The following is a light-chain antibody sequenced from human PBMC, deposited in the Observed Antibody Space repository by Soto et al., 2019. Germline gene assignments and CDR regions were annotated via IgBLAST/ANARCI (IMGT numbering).Light chain of an antibody. CDR3: QQYGSSPQT. V-gene: IGKV3-20*01. J-gene: IGKJ2*01. CDR1: QSVSSSY. Sequence: EIVLTQSPGTLSLSQGERATLSCRASQSVSSSYIAWYQQKPGQAPRLLIYDASNRATGIPDRFSGSGSGTDFTLTISRLEREDVAVYYFQQYGSSPQTFGQGTNLHIK. CDR2: DAS.